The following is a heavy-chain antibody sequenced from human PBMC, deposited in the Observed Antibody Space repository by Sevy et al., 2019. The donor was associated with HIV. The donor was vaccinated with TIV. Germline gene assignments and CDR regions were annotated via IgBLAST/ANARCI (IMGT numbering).Heavy chain of an antibody. Sequence: GGSLRLSYAASGFMFSSDSMIWVRQAPGKGLEWVSSISSSSRYIYYADSVKGRFTISRDNAKNSLSLQMNSLRAEDTAVYYCAREGWGGAARPNYFDYWGQGTLVTVSS. CDR3: AREGWGGAARPNYFDY. CDR2: ISSSSRYI. J-gene: IGHJ4*02. CDR1: GFMFSSDS. D-gene: IGHD6-6*01. V-gene: IGHV3-21*01.